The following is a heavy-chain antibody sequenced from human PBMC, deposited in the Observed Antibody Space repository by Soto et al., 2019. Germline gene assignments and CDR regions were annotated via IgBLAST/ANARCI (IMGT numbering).Heavy chain of an antibody. CDR2: ISGSGYST. CDR1: GFSFSSYA. Sequence: PGGSLRLSCATSGFSFSSYAINWVRQAPGKGLEWVSTISGSGYSTHYADSVKGRFTISRDNSKNTLYLQMNSLRAEDTAVYYCARGHDILTGDYTGPFDYWGQGTPVTVSS. D-gene: IGHD3-9*01. V-gene: IGHV3-23*01. J-gene: IGHJ4*02. CDR3: ARGHDILTGDYTGPFDY.